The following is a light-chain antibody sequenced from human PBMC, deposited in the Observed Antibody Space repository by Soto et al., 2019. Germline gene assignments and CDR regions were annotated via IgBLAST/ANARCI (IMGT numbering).Light chain of an antibody. J-gene: IGLJ3*02. Sequence: QSALTQPASVSGSPGQSITISCTGSNNDVGAYNYASWYQQHPGKAPKLIIYEVNNQPSGVSHRFSGSKSGNTASLTISGLQADDEADYYCASYTISSTRVFGGGTKLTVL. CDR1: NNDVGAYNY. CDR2: EVN. V-gene: IGLV2-14*01. CDR3: ASYTISSTRV.